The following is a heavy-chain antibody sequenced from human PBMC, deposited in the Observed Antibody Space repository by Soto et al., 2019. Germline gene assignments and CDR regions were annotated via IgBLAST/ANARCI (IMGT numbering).Heavy chain of an antibody. CDR1: GFTFTSYA. D-gene: IGHD3-9*01. CDR3: TQYGGRWDWLTIN. V-gene: IGHV3-23*01. Sequence: EVQLLESGGDLVQPGGSLRLSCAASGFTFTSYAMSWIRQAPGKGLEWVSAITGGGDNTYYADSVKGRFTISRDNSKNTLYLPMNSLRAEDTDFYYCTQYGGRWDWLTINWGQGTLVTVSS. CDR2: ITGGGDNT. J-gene: IGHJ4*02.